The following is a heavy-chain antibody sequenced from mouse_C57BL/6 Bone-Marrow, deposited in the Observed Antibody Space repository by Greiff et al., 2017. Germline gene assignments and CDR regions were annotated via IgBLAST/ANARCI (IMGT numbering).Heavy chain of an antibody. V-gene: IGHV1-59*01. J-gene: IGHJ4*01. Sequence: VQLQQPGAELVRPGTSVKLSCKASGYTFTSYWMHWVKQRPGQGLEWIGVIDPSDSYTNYNQKFKGKATLTVDTSSSTAYMQLSSLTSEDSAVYYCARGTTVVASYYAMDYWGQGTSVTVSS. CDR3: ARGTTVVASYYAMDY. CDR1: GYTFTSYW. CDR2: IDPSDSYT. D-gene: IGHD1-1*01.